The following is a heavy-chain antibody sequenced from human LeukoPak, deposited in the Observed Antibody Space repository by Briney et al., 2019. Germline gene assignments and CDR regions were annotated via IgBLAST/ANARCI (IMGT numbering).Heavy chain of an antibody. CDR3: ARDGDTVTTWNY. CDR2: INPNSGGT. Sequence: ASVKVSCKASGYTFTSYYIHWVRQAPGQGLERMGWINPNSGGTNFAQKFHGRVTMTRDTSISTAYMELRRHTSDDTAVYYCARDGDTVTTWNYWGQGTLVTVSS. V-gene: IGHV1-2*02. CDR1: GYTFTSYY. J-gene: IGHJ4*02. D-gene: IGHD4-17*01.